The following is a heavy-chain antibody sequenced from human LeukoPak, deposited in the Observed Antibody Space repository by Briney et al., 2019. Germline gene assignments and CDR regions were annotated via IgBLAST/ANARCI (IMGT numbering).Heavy chain of an antibody. Sequence: GGSLRLSCAASGFTFSSYAMSWVRQAPGKGLEWVSGISGSGGSAFYPDSVKGRFTISRDNSKKTLDLQVNSLRAEDTAVYYCAKVSRDNSGSDAFDIWGQGTMVTVSS. CDR3: AKVSRDNSGSDAFDI. J-gene: IGHJ3*02. CDR1: GFTFSSYA. V-gene: IGHV3-23*01. CDR2: ISGSGGSA. D-gene: IGHD3-22*01.